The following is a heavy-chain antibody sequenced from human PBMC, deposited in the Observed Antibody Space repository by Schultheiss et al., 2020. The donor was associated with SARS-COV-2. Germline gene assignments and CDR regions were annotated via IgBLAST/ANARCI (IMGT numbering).Heavy chain of an antibody. J-gene: IGHJ3*02. Sequence: SETLSLTCAVYGGSISGYYWSWIRQPPGKGLEWIGEINHSGSTNYNPSLKSRVTISVDTSKNQFSLKLSSVTAADTAVYYCAREGGSPSDAFDIWGQGTMVTVSS. CDR3: AREGGSPSDAFDI. CDR1: GGSISGYY. D-gene: IGHD3-16*01. V-gene: IGHV4-34*01. CDR2: INHSGST.